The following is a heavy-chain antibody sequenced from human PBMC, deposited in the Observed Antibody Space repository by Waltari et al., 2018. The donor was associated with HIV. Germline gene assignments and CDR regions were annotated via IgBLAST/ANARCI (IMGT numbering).Heavy chain of an antibody. J-gene: IGHJ4*01. CDR3: AATSWGGAVVFEN. CDR1: GDFLRDCH. Sequence: QVHLQGPGPGLVTPSETLSPTCTVSGDFLRDCHWKWIRQSPGRGLEFMGYFHYSGSTNYNPSLKSRVAISADTSKKQFSLKVNSVTAADTAIYYCAATSWGGAVVFENWGQGIPVSVSS. V-gene: IGHV4-59*03. CDR2: FHYSGST. D-gene: IGHD2-2*01.